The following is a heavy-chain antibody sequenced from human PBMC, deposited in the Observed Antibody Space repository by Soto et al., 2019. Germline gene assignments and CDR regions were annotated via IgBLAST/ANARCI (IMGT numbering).Heavy chain of an antibody. CDR3: ARGQDFWSGYPFDY. CDR2: INHRGST. D-gene: IGHD3-3*01. CDR1: GGSFSGYY. V-gene: IGHV4-34*01. J-gene: IGHJ4*02. Sequence: QVQLQQWGTGLLKPSETLSLICAVNGGSFSGYYWSWIRQPPGKGLEWIGEINHRGSTKYNPSLKSRVTISVDTSKNQISLKLSSVTDADTAVYYCARGQDFWSGYPFDYWGQGTLVTVSS.